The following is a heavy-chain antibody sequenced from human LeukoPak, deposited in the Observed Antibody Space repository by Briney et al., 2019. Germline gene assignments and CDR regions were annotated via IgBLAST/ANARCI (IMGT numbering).Heavy chain of an antibody. V-gene: IGHV3-7*01. CDR2: IKQDGSEK. J-gene: IGHJ6*02. Sequence: QSGGSLRLSCAASGFTFSSYAMSWVRQAPGKGLEWVANIKQDGSEKYYVDSVKGRFTISRDNAKNSLYLQMNSLRAEDTAVYYCARDFGVLTGYYAPLGMDVWGQGTTVTVSS. D-gene: IGHD3-9*01. CDR1: GFTFSSYA. CDR3: ARDFGVLTGYYAPLGMDV.